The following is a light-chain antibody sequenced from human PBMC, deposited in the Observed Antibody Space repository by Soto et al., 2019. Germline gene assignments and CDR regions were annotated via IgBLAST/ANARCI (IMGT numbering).Light chain of an antibody. CDR3: QQYCCSPWT. J-gene: IGKJ1*01. Sequence: IVLTQSPGTLSLSPGDRATLSCRASQSVSSSYLAWYQQKPGQAPRIIIYGASSRATGIPDRFSGSGSGTEFTLIISGLEPEDFAVYYCQQYCCSPWTFGQGTKVDIK. CDR1: QSVSSSY. CDR2: GAS. V-gene: IGKV3-20*01.